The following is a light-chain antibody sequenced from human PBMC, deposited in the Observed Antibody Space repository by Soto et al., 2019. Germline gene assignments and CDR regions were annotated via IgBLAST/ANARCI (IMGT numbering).Light chain of an antibody. CDR1: QSVSRSY. V-gene: IGKV3-20*01. CDR3: QLYGSSPTWT. Sequence: EIVLTQSPGTLSLSPGERATRSCRASQSVSRSYLAWYQQKPGQAPRLRIYVASSRATGIPDRFNGSGSGTDFTLTISRLEPEDFAVYYSQLYGSSPTWTFGQGTKVEIK. J-gene: IGKJ1*01. CDR2: VAS.